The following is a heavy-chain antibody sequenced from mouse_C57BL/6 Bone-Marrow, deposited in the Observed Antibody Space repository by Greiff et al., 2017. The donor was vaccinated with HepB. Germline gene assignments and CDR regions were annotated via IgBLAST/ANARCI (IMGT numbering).Heavy chain of an antibody. CDR3: ARTATVVEVGPHFDY. J-gene: IGHJ2*01. CDR2: IWSGGST. CDR1: GFSLTSYG. D-gene: IGHD1-1*01. Sequence: QVQLQHSGPGLVQPSQRLSITCTVSGFSLTSYGVHWVRQSPGKGLEWLGVIWSGGSTDYNAAFISRLSISKDNSKSQVFFKMNSLQADDTAIYYCARTATVVEVGPHFDYWGQGTTLTVSS. V-gene: IGHV2-2*01.